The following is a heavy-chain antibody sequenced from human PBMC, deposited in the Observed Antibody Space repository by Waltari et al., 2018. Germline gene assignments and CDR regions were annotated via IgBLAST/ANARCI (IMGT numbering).Heavy chain of an antibody. J-gene: IGHJ1*01. V-gene: IGHV3-74*01. CDR2: YKRDWGSK. Sequence: EVQLVESGGGLVQPGGSLRLSCAASGFTFSSYWMFWVRQAPGKGLVGVSRYKRDWGSKSYGDSGKGRFTNFREKAKKKLDLQMNRLRAEGKGVYYCAKAGEWGEFFQLWGQGNLVNVS. CDR3: AKAGEWGEFFQL. CDR1: GFTFSSYW. D-gene: IGHD1-26*01.